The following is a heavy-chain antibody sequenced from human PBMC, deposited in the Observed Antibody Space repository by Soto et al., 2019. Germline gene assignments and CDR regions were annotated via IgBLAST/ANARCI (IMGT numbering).Heavy chain of an antibody. CDR1: GGTFSSYA. Sequence: QVQLVQSGAEVKKPGSSVKVSCKASGGTFSSYAISWVRQAPGQGLEWMGGIIPIFGTANYAQKFQGRVKITADESTSTGYMELSSLRSEDTAVYYCARSGIAAAENYYYCMDVWGQGNTVNVSS. CDR2: IIPIFGTA. CDR3: ARSGIAAAENYYYCMDV. J-gene: IGHJ6*02. V-gene: IGHV1-69*01. D-gene: IGHD6-13*01.